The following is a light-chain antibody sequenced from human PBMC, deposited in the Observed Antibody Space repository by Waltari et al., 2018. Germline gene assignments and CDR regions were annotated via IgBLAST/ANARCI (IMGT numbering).Light chain of an antibody. CDR2: TNN. Sequence: QSVLTQPPSASGTPGQGVTISCSGSSSHIGGNSVRWYQQLPGSAPKLLIYTNNQRPSGVPDRFSGSKSGTSASLAISGLQSEDEAHYYCAAWDDTLNGRVFGGGTKVTVL. V-gene: IGLV1-44*01. J-gene: IGLJ3*02. CDR3: AAWDDTLNGRV. CDR1: SSHIGGNS.